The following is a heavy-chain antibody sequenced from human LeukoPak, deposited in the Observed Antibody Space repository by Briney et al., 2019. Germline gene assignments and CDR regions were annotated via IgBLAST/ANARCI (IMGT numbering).Heavy chain of an antibody. J-gene: IGHJ6*03. CDR3: ARGGSGSGYHYYYYYMDV. D-gene: IGHD3-22*01. V-gene: IGHV3-74*01. Sequence: GGSLRLSCAASGFTFNNFWMYWVRQVPGKGLLWVARINSDGIRTSHADSVQGRFTISRDNANNTLYLQMNSLRVEDTAVYYCARGGSGSGYHYYYYYMDVWGKGTTVTISS. CDR1: GFTFNNFW. CDR2: INSDGIRT.